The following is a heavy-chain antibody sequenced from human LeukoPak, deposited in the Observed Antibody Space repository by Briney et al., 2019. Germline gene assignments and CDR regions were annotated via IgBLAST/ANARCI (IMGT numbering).Heavy chain of an antibody. D-gene: IGHD6-19*01. Sequence: PGGSLRLSCAASGFTFSSYSLNWVRQAPGKGLEWISYITGSSSTIYYADPVKGRFTISRDSAKNSLYLQMNSLRDEDTAVYYCARVRITVTGGGYLDYWGQGTLVTVSS. CDR3: ARVRITVTGGGYLDY. CDR2: ITGSSSTI. J-gene: IGHJ4*02. CDR1: GFTFSSYS. V-gene: IGHV3-48*02.